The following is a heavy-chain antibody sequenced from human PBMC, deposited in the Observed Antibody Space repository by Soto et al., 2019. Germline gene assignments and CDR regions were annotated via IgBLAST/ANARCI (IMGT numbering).Heavy chain of an antibody. J-gene: IGHJ5*02. CDR3: ARGKIQLLNWFDP. Sequence: SETLSLTCTVSGGSISSYYWSWIRQPPGKGLEWIGSIYYSGSTYFNPSLKSRVTISVDTSKNQFSLKLSSVTAADTAVYYCARGKIQLLNWFDPWGQGTLVTVSS. D-gene: IGHD5-18*01. V-gene: IGHV4-59*08. CDR2: IYYSGST. CDR1: GGSISSYY.